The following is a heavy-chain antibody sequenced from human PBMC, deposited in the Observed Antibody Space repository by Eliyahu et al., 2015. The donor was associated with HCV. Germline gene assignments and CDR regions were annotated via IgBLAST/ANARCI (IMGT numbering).Heavy chain of an antibody. CDR2: ISTSGEKT. J-gene: IGHJ4*02. Sequence: DVKLSESGGGLVQPGGSLRLSCAASGLTFTXHAMSWVRQAPGKGLEHXSFISTSGEKTYYADSVQGRFTISRDNSKDTLYLEMNRLRAEDTALYYCVKEGPNCFDHWGQGALVVVSS. CDR3: VKEGPNCFDH. D-gene: IGHD5-24*01. CDR1: GLTFTXHA. V-gene: IGHV3-23*01.